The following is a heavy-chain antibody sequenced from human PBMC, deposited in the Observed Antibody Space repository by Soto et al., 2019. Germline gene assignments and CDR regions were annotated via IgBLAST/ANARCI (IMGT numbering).Heavy chain of an antibody. J-gene: IGHJ5*02. CDR3: GRGGFRQWLLDH. Sequence: EVQLVESGGGLVQPGGSLRLSCAASGFTFHNYWIHGVRQVPGKGVVWVSRIKSDGSTTNYADSVKGRFTISRDNAKDTVYRQMDSLRAEDAAVYYCGRGGFRQWLLDHWGQGTPVSVSS. D-gene: IGHD6-19*01. V-gene: IGHV3-74*01. CDR1: GFTFHNYW. CDR2: IKSDGSTT.